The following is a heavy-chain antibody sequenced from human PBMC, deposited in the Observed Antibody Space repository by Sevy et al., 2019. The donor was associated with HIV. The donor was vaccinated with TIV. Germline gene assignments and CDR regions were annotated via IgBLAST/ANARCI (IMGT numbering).Heavy chain of an antibody. CDR2: IYYSGST. J-gene: IGHJ4*02. CDR3: ARLPVYYYDSSGYYRYDY. Sequence: ETLSLTCTVSGGSISSSSYYRGWIRQPPGKGLEWIGSIYYSGSTYYNPSLKSRVTISVDTSKNQFSLKLSSVTAADTAVYYCARLPVYYYDSSGYYRYDYWGQGTLVTVSS. CDR1: GGSISSSSYY. V-gene: IGHV4-39*01. D-gene: IGHD3-22*01.